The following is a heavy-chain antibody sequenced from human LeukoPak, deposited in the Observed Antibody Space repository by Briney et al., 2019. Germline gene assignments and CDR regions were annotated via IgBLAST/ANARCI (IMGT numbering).Heavy chain of an antibody. CDR1: GFTVDSNY. D-gene: IGHD3-10*01. V-gene: IGHV3-30*03. J-gene: IGHJ4*02. CDR2: TSSDLNVK. CDR3: AREGYYGSGSPGSLYFDY. Sequence: PGGSLRLSCAASGFTVDSNYLSCVRQAPGKGLEWVAVTSSDLNVKSYADSVKGRFTISRDNSRSTLYLQMNSLRAEDTAIYYCAREGYYGSGSPGSLYFDYWGQGTLVTVSS.